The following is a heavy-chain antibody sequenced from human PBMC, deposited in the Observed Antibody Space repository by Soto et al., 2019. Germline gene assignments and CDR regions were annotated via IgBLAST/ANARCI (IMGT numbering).Heavy chain of an antibody. CDR2: MNPSGGST. CDR1: GYTFTSYD. D-gene: IGHD5-12*01. J-gene: IGHJ5*02. CDR3: ARGRRGYSGYERGFDP. V-gene: IGHV1-46*03. Sequence: GASVKVSCTASGYTFTSYDINWVRQATGQGLEWMGIMNPSGGSTSYAQKFQDRVTMTRDTSTSTVYMELSSLRSEDTAVYYCARGRRGYSGYERGFDPWGQGTLVTVSS.